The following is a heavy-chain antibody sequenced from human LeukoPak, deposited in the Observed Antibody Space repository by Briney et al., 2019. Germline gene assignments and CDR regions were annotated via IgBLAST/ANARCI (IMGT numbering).Heavy chain of an antibody. CDR1: GLTLSTNA. J-gene: IGHJ4*02. Sequence: GGSLRLSCLTSGLTLSTNAMSWVRQAPGKGLEWISGISGSGASTYYADSVKGRFTISRDDSRNTLYLQMNSLRGDDTAVYYCAKDVGKWESLHFFDYWGQGTLVTVSS. D-gene: IGHD1-26*01. V-gene: IGHV3-23*01. CDR2: ISGSGAST. CDR3: AKDVGKWESLHFFDY.